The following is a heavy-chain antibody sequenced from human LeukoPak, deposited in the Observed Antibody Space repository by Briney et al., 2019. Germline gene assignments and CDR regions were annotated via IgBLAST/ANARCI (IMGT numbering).Heavy chain of an antibody. V-gene: IGHV4-4*07. CDR1: GGSISSYY. CDR3: ARYQYYYDSSGYSPFDY. CDR2: IYTSGST. Sequence: SETLSLTCTVSGGSISSYYWSWIRQPAGKGLEWIGRIYTSGSTNYNPSLKSRVTMSVDTSKNQFSLKLRSVTAADTAVYYCARYQYYYDSSGYSPFDYWGQGTLVTVSS. D-gene: IGHD3-22*01. J-gene: IGHJ4*02.